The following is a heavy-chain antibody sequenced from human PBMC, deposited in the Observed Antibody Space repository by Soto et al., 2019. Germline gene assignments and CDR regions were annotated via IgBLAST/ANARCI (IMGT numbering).Heavy chain of an antibody. D-gene: IGHD1-1*01. J-gene: IGHJ6*02. CDR3: AHRRLDDTRPDNNGLDV. Sequence: QITLKEAGPTLVKPTQTLTLTCTFSGFSLSTPGEGVVWIRQPPGKPPEWLALVHWNDDKRYSPSLMPRLTIMKDPSRNQVARSLTNMYPVDTGTYYCAHRRLDDTRPDNNGLDVWGQGTTVIVSS. V-gene: IGHV2-5*01. CDR2: VHWNDDK. CDR1: GFSLSTPGEG.